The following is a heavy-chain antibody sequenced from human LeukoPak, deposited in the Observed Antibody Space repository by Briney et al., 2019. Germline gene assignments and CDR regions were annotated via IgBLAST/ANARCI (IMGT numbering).Heavy chain of an antibody. CDR3: AREGRGPYYYGSGSRFDY. D-gene: IGHD3-10*01. J-gene: IGHJ4*02. Sequence: TGGSLRLSCAASGFTFSSYSMNWVRQAPGKGLEWVSYISSSSSTIYYADSVKGRFTISRDNAKNSLYLQMNSLRAEDTAVYYCAREGRGPYYYGSGSRFDYWGQGTLVTVSS. CDR2: ISSSSSTI. V-gene: IGHV3-48*04. CDR1: GFTFSSYS.